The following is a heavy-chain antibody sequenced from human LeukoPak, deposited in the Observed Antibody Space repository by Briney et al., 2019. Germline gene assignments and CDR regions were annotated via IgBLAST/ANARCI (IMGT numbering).Heavy chain of an antibody. CDR1: GITFSGYY. V-gene: IGHV3-21*01. D-gene: IGHD4-17*01. CDR2: ISTTSTYI. CDR3: ARRDYEDAFDI. Sequence: PGGSLRLSCAASGITFSGYYMNRVRQAPGKGLEWVSSISTTSTYIYYADSLKGRFTISRDNAKNSLYLQMNSLRAEDTAVYYCARRDYEDAFDIWGQGTVVTVSS. J-gene: IGHJ3*02.